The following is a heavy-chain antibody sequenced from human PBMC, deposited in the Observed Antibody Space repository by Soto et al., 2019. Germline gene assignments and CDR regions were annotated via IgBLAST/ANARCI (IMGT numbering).Heavy chain of an antibody. CDR2: VIVDKETA. V-gene: IGHV1-69*08. D-gene: IGHD4-17*01. CDR1: GDTSRSYT. J-gene: IGHJ2*01. CDR3: ATGAGARDYGDSHWYFDI. Sequence: QVQLVQSGAEVKRPGSSVMVSCKASGDTSRSYTLSWVRQAPGQGLEWMGRVIVDKETANLARSLYGRVTISADKSTNTAYAEVTNLRSEDTAVYYCATGAGARDYGDSHWYFDIWGRGTLVTVSS.